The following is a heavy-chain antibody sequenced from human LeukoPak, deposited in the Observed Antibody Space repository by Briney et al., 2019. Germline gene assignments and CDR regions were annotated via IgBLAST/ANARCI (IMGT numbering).Heavy chain of an antibody. J-gene: IGHJ4*02. CDR2: VDHTGST. D-gene: IGHD2/OR15-2a*01. CDR3: ARRSFTESSRIYFDY. Sequence: SETLSLTCSVSDDSITMYYWTWIRQPPGKGLEWIGYVDHTGSTNFNPSLNGRVSISRDTTKNLFSLKLSSVTAADTAVYYCARRSFTESSRIYFDYWGQGTLVTVSP. V-gene: IGHV4-59*08. CDR1: DDSITMYY.